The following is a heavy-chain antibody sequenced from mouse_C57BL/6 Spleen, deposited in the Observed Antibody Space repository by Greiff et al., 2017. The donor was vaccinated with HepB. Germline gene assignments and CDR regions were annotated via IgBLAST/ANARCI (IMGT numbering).Heavy chain of an antibody. CDR2: IHPNSGST. CDR1: GYTFTSYW. J-gene: IGHJ4*01. D-gene: IGHD2-1*01. CDR3: ARRGGNYEVDY. V-gene: IGHV1-64*01. Sequence: VQLQQPGAELVKPGASVKLSCKASGYTFTSYWMHWVKQRPGQGLEWIGMIHPNSGSTNYNEKFKSKATLTVDKSSSTAYMQLSSLTSEDSAVYYCARRGGNYEVDYWGQGTSVTVSS.